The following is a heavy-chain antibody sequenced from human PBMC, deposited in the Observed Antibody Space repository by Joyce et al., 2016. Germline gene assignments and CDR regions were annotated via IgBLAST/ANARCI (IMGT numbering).Heavy chain of an antibody. CDR3: ARDGIFGSGSYPLAPMDG. V-gene: IGHV4-59*01. D-gene: IGHD3-10*01. Sequence: QVHLQESGPGLVKPSETLSLTCSVSGDSTRNYYWGWVGQTPGKGLEWIGYIYYRGNTHYNPSLKSRVTISLDTSKNQFSLKLTAVTAADTAVYYCARDGIFGSGSYPLAPMDGWGQGTTVIVSS. CDR1: GDSTRNYY. CDR2: IYYRGNT. J-gene: IGHJ6*02.